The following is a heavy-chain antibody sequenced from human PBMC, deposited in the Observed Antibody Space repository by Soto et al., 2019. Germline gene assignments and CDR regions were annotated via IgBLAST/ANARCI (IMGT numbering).Heavy chain of an antibody. D-gene: IGHD7-27*01. J-gene: IGHJ3*02. V-gene: IGHV1-69*06. Sequence: ASVKVSCKVSGGTFNIRWVRQAPGQGLEWMGGIIPVIDTANYARKFQGRVVISADRATNIVYMEMMSLTLEDTAVYYCARGSGADAFDIPGQGTMVTVSS. CDR1: GGTFN. CDR2: IIPVIDTA. CDR3: ARGSGADAFDI.